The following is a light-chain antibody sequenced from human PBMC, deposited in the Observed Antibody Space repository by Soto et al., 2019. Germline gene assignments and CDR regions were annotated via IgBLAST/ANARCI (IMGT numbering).Light chain of an antibody. CDR2: GAS. CDR1: QAVSSTY. V-gene: IGKV3-20*01. Sequence: EVVLTQSPNTLSLSPGESATLSCRASQAVSSTYLVWYQQKPGLAPRLLIYGASSRAPGISDRFSGSGSGTDFTLTISRLEPEDFAVYYCHPCGNSWWTFGEGTKVHIK. J-gene: IGKJ1*01. CDR3: HPCGNSWWT.